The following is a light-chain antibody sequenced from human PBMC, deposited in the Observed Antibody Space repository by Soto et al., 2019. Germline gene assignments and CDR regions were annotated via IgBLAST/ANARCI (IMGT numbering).Light chain of an antibody. V-gene: IGKV1-5*03. Sequence: DIQMTQSPSTLSASVGDRVTITCRASQSISNSLAWYQQKAGKAPNLLIYKASSLESGVPSRFSGRGSGTEFTLTISSVQPDDVATYYCRQYVSYPVTFGGGNKVEMK. CDR2: KAS. CDR3: RQYVSYPVT. CDR1: QSISNS. J-gene: IGKJ4*01.